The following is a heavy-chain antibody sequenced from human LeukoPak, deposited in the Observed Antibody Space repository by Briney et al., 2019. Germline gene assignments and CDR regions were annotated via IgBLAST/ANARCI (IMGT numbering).Heavy chain of an antibody. D-gene: IGHD6-13*01. CDR3: ARDYSSSCCFQH. Sequence: GGALRLSCAASGFTFSDEYMSWIRQAPGKGLEWVSYISNSGSYTNYADSVKGRFTISRDNAKNSLYLQMNSLRAEDTAVYYCARDYSSSCCFQHWGQGTLVTVSS. CDR1: GFTFSDEY. V-gene: IGHV3-11*06. CDR2: ISNSGSYT. J-gene: IGHJ1*01.